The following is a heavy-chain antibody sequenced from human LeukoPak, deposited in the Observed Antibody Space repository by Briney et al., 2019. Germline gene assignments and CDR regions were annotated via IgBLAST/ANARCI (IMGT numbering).Heavy chain of an antibody. J-gene: IGHJ4*02. Sequence: GGSLRLSCAASGFTVSSYEMNWVRQAPGKGLEWVSYISRSGRTIYYADSVKGRFTISRDNAKNSLYLQMNSLRAEDTAVYYCARNDGFDYWGQGTLVTVSS. D-gene: IGHD1-1*01. V-gene: IGHV3-48*03. CDR1: GFTVSSYE. CDR2: ISRSGRTI. CDR3: ARNDGFDY.